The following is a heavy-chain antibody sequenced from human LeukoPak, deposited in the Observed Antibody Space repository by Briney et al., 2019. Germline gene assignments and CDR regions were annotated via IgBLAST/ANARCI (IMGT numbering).Heavy chain of an antibody. CDR3: AKDLVVPAAMYKTYYYYYGMDV. CDR2: IRNDGSNK. V-gene: IGHV3-30*02. CDR1: GFTFSSNG. D-gene: IGHD2-2*01. J-gene: IGHJ6*02. Sequence: PGGSLRLSCAASGFTFSSNGMHWVRQAPGKGLEWVAFIRNDGSNKYYADSVKGRFTISRDNSKNTLDLQMNSLRAEDTAVYYCAKDLVVPAAMYKTYYYYYGMDVWGQGTTVTVSS.